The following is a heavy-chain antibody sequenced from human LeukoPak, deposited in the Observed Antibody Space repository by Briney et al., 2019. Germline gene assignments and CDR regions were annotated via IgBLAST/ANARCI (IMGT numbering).Heavy chain of an antibody. J-gene: IGHJ4*02. D-gene: IGHD3-16*01. CDR2: INSNGDNT. CDR3: ARGFWAGFYYFDY. Sequence: GGSLRLSCGASGFTFSKYAIHWVRQAPGKGLEYVSGINSNGDNTYYANSVKGRFTISRDNSKNTLALQMGSLRTEDMAVYYCARGFWAGFYYFDYWGQGTLVTVSS. V-gene: IGHV3-64*01. CDR1: GFTFSKYA.